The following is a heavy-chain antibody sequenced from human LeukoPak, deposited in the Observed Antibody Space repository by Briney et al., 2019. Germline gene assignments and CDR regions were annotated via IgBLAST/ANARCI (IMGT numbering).Heavy chain of an antibody. D-gene: IGHD2-2*01. Sequence: ASVKVSCKASGSTFTNYYIYWVRQAPGQGLEWMGLINPGGTTNYAQKFQGRVTMTKDTSANTVYMELSSLRSEDTAVYYCARGLPATFDYWGQGTLVTVSS. CDR3: ARGLPATFDY. CDR1: GSTFTNYY. V-gene: IGHV1-46*03. J-gene: IGHJ4*02. CDR2: INPGGTT.